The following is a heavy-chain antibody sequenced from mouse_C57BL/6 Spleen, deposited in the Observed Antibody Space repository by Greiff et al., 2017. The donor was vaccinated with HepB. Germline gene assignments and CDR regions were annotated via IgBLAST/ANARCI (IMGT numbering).Heavy chain of an antibody. J-gene: IGHJ1*03. Sequence: EVKVVESGGDLVKPGGSLKLSCAASGFTFSSYGMSWVRQTPDKRLEWVATISSGGSYTYYPDSVKGRFTISRDNAKNTLYLQMSSLKSEDTAMYYCARHEAATVVDWYFDVWGTGTTVTVSS. D-gene: IGHD1-1*01. CDR3: ARHEAATVVDWYFDV. CDR2: ISSGGSYT. CDR1: GFTFSSYG. V-gene: IGHV5-6*01.